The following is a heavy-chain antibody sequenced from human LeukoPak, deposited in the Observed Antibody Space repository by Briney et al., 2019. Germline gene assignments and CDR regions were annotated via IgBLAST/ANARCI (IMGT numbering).Heavy chain of an antibody. J-gene: IGHJ6*02. V-gene: IGHV3-7*04. Sequence: GGSLRLSCAASGFTFSSYAMSWVRQAPGKGLEWVANIKQDGSEKYYVDSVKGRFTISRDNAKNSLYLQMNSLRAEDTAVYYCARGVLGGSYYGYYYGMDVWGQGTTVTVSS. D-gene: IGHD1-26*01. CDR1: GFTFSSYA. CDR2: IKQDGSEK. CDR3: ARGVLGGSYYGYYYGMDV.